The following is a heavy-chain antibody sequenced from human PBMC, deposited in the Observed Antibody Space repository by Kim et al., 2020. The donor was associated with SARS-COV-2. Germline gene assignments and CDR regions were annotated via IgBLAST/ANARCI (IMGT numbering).Heavy chain of an antibody. D-gene: IGHD2-2*01. CDR3: AHQIVVVPAATIDTLVELLGAFDI. CDR1: GFSLSTSGVG. J-gene: IGHJ3*02. CDR2: IYWDDDK. V-gene: IGHV2-5*02. Sequence: SGPTLVNPTQTLTLTCTFSGFSLSTSGVGVGWIRQPPGKALEWLALIYWDDDKRYSPSLKSRLTITKDTSKNQVVLTMTNMDPVDTATYYCAHQIVVVPAATIDTLVELLGAFDIWGQGTMVTVSS.